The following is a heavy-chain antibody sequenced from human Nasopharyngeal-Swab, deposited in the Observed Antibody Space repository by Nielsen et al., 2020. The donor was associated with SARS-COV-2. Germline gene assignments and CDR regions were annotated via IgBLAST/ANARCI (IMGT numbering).Heavy chain of an antibody. CDR2: INPSGGST. CDR1: GYTFTSYY. CDR3: ARDLTKSIAVPGNYYYGMDV. Sequence: ASVKVSCKASGYTFTSYYMHWVRQAPGQGLEWMGIINPSGGSTSYAQKFQGRVTMTRGTSTSTVYMELSSLRSEDTAVYYCARDLTKSIAVPGNYYYGMDVWGQGTTVTVCS. V-gene: IGHV1-46*01. D-gene: IGHD6-19*01. J-gene: IGHJ6*02.